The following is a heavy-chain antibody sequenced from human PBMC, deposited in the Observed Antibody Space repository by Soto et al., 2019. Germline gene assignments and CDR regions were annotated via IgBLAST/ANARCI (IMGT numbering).Heavy chain of an antibody. Sequence: GGSLRLSCAASGFTFSLYNMNWVRQAPGKGLEWVANIRQDGGAQYYVDSVKGRFTISRDNAKNSVYLQMDSLRAEDTAVYYCVRGGHGSGSYLGSSWGQGILVTVSS. CDR3: VRGGHGSGSYLGSS. J-gene: IGHJ5*02. CDR2: IRQDGGAQ. D-gene: IGHD3-10*01. V-gene: IGHV3-7*03. CDR1: GFTFSLYN.